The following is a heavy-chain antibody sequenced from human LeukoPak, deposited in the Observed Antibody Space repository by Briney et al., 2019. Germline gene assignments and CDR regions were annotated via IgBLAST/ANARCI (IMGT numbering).Heavy chain of an antibody. V-gene: IGHV3-23*01. CDR3: AKAWALYGDIDFDY. D-gene: IGHD4-17*01. Sequence: GGSLRLSCAASGFTFSSYAMSWVRQAPGEGLEWVSAISGSGGSTYYADSVKGRFTISRDNSKNTLYLQMNSLRAEDTAVYYCAKAWALYGDIDFDYWGQGTLVTVSS. J-gene: IGHJ4*02. CDR1: GFTFSSYA. CDR2: ISGSGGST.